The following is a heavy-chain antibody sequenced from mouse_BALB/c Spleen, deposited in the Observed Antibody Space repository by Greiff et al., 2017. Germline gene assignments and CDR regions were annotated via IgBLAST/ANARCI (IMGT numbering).Heavy chain of an antibody. Sequence: EVQGVESGGGLVQPGGSRKLSCAASGFTFSSFGMHWVRQAPEKGLEWVAYISSGSSTIYYADTVKGRFTISRDNPKNTLFLQMTSLRSEDTAMYYCARQGEARAWFAYWGQGTLVTVSA. V-gene: IGHV5-17*02. CDR1: GFTFSSFG. CDR3: ARQGEARAWFAY. CDR2: ISSGSSTI. J-gene: IGHJ3*01.